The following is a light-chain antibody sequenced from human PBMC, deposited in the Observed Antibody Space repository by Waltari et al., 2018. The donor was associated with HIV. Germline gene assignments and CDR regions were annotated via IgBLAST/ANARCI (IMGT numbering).Light chain of an antibody. V-gene: IGLV2-23*02. Sequence: QSALTQPASVSGSPGQSITISCTGTSSHVGSYNLVSWYQQHPGKAPKLMIYEVSKRPSGVSNRFSGSKSGNTASLTISGLQAEDEADYYCCSYAGSSTYVFGTGTKVTVL. CDR2: EVS. CDR1: SSHVGSYNL. J-gene: IGLJ1*01. CDR3: CSYAGSSTYV.